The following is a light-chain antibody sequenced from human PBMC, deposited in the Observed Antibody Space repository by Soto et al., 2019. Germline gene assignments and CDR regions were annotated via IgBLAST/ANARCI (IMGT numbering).Light chain of an antibody. Sequence: QSVLTQPPSASGTPGQSLTISCSGGYSNIGSHYVYWYQHFPGTAPRLLIFMDGQRPSGVPGRFFGSKSDTSASLAITGLRSEDEAHYYCAVWENRMTAWVFGGGTKVTVL. J-gene: IGLJ3*02. V-gene: IGLV1-47*01. CDR1: YSNIGSHY. CDR2: MDG. CDR3: AVWENRMTAWV.